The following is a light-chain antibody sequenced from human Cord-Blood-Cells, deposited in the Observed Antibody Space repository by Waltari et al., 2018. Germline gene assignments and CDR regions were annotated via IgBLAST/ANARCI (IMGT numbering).Light chain of an antibody. CDR1: SSDVGSSNL. CDR2: DGS. CDR3: CSYAGSSTFVV. V-gene: IGLV2-23*03. J-gene: IGLJ2*01. Sequence: QSALTQPASVSGSHGQSITTSCTGTSSDVGSSNLISWYQQHPGKAPKLMIYDGSKRPSGVSNRFSGSKSGNTASLTISGLQAEDEADYYCCSYAGSSTFVVFGGGTKLTVL.